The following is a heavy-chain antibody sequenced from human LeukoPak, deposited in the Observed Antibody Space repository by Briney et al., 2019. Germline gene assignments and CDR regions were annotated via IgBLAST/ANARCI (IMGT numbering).Heavy chain of an antibody. CDR1: GGSIGRGGYY. CDR2: IYYSGST. Sequence: SQTLSLTCTVSGGSIGRGGYYWSWIRQHPGKGLEWIGYIYYSGSTYYNPSLKSRVTISVDTSKNQFSLKLSSVTAADTAVYYCASVKAFGGVIVDYWGQGTLVTVSS. V-gene: IGHV4-31*03. D-gene: IGHD3-16*02. J-gene: IGHJ4*02. CDR3: ASVKAFGGVIVDY.